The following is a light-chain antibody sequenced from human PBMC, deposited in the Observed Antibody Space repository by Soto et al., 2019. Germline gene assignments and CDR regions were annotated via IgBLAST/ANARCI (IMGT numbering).Light chain of an antibody. Sequence: DIQMTQSPSTLSASVGGRVTITCRASQSISRWLAWYQQKPGKAPNLLIFDASSLQSGVPSRLSGSGSGTEFTLTISSLQPDDFATYYCQQGGTFGPGTKVDIK. CDR3: QQGGT. J-gene: IGKJ3*01. CDR1: QSISRW. CDR2: DAS. V-gene: IGKV1-5*01.